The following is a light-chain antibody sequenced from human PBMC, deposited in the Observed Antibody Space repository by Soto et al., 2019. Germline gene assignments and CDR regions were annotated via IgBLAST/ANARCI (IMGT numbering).Light chain of an antibody. CDR3: QQYNNWPPWT. J-gene: IGKJ1*01. CDR1: QSVNIY. V-gene: IGKV3-15*01. CDR2: GAT. Sequence: EIVMTQSPATLSVYPGERATLSCRASQSVNIYLAWYQQKPGQAPRLLIFGATYRATGIPARFSGSGSGTEFTLTISSLQSEDFAVYYCQQYNNWPPWTFGQGTKVDVK.